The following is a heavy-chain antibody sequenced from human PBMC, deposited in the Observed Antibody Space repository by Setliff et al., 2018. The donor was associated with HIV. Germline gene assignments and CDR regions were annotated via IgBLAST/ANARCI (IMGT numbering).Heavy chain of an antibody. D-gene: IGHD4-17*01. V-gene: IGHV1-46*01. Sequence: GASVKVSCKASGYTFTSYYMHWVRQAPGQGLEWMGIINPSGGSTSYAQKFQGRVTMTRDTSASTAYMELSSLRSEDTAVYYCATDYGNYASAFDIWGQGTMVTVSS. CDR1: GYTFTSYY. CDR3: ATDYGNYASAFDI. CDR2: INPSGGST. J-gene: IGHJ3*02.